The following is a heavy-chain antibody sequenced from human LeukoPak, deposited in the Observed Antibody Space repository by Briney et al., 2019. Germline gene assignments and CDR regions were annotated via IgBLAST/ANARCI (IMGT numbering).Heavy chain of an antibody. CDR2: FDPEDGET. V-gene: IGHV1-24*01. J-gene: IGHJ4*02. D-gene: IGHD1-7*01. CDR3: ATEGITGTGERVQFDY. Sequence: ASVKVSCKVSGYTLTELSMHWVRQAPGKGLEWMGGFDPEDGETIYAQKFQGRVTMTEDTSTDTAYMELSSLRSEDTAVYYCATEGITGTGERVQFDYWGQGTLVTVSS. CDR1: GYTLTELS.